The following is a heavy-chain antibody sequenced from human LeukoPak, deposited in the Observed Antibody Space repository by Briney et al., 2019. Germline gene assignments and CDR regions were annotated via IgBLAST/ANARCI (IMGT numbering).Heavy chain of an antibody. D-gene: IGHD2-15*01. CDR3: ATGGSAGLISAFDN. CDR2: IKHSGST. V-gene: IGHV4-34*01. CDR1: GGSFSGHY. Sequence: SETLSLTCAVYGGSFSGHYWSWIRQPPGKGLEWIGEIKHSGSTNYNPSLKSRVTISVDTSKNQFSLKLSSVTAADTAVYYCATGGSAGLISAFDNWGQGTMVTVSS. J-gene: IGHJ3*02.